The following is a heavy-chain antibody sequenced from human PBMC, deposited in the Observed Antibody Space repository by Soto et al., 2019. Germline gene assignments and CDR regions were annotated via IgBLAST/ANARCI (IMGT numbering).Heavy chain of an antibody. CDR2: INHSGST. J-gene: IGHJ4*02. Sequence: QVQLQQWGAGLLKPSETLSLTCAVYGGSFSGYYWTWIRQTPGTGLEWIGEINHSGSTNYNPSLKSRVTLSVDTSKNQFSLKLTSVTAADTAVYYCARDKITGLFDYWGQGTLVTVSS. CDR3: ARDKITGLFDY. V-gene: IGHV4-34*01. D-gene: IGHD2-8*02. CDR1: GGSFSGYY.